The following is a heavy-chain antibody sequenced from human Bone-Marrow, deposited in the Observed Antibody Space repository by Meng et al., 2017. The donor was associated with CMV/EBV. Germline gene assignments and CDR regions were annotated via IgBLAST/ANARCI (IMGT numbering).Heavy chain of an antibody. V-gene: IGHV1-18*01. Sequence: ASGYTFTSYGISWVRQAPGQGLEWMGWISAYNGNTNSAQKLQGRVTMTTDTSTSTAYMELRSLRSDDTAVYYCARVGIFGVVTPFDYWGQGTLVTVS. CDR1: GYTFTSYG. CDR2: ISAYNGNT. CDR3: ARVGIFGVVTPFDY. D-gene: IGHD3-3*01. J-gene: IGHJ4*02.